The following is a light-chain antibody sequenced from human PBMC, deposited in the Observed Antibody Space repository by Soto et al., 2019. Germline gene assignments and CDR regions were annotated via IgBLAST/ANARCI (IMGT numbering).Light chain of an antibody. Sequence: QPVLTQSPSASASLGASVKLTCTLSSGHSNYAIAWHQQQPEKGPRFLMKLNSDGSHSKGDWIPDRFSGSSSGAERYLTISTLQSEDEADYYCQTWVTGIHIFGGGTKVTVL. CDR2: LNSDGSH. J-gene: IGLJ2*01. CDR1: SGHSNYA. V-gene: IGLV4-69*01. CDR3: QTWVTGIHI.